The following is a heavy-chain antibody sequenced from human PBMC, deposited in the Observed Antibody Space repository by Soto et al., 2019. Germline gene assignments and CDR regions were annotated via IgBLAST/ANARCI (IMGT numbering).Heavy chain of an antibody. CDR1: GASIRDIY. V-gene: IGHV4-59*01. CDR3: ARDGYNAYYFDN. J-gene: IGHJ4*02. D-gene: IGHD5-12*01. CDR2: IYDSGSA. Sequence: PXESLARTCPVSGASIRDIYWSWFRQPPGKAQEWIAYIYDSGSANYNTSLRSRVFISVDTSNNQLSLRLTSVTAADTAVYYCARDGYNAYYFDNWGQGTLVTVYS.